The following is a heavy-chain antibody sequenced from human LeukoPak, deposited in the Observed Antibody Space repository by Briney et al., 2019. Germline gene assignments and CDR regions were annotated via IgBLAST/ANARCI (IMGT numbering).Heavy chain of an antibody. CDR3: ARGSYYYDSSGYYYSSNFDY. CDR1: GFTLSSYW. CDR2: IKQDGTEK. Sequence: GGSLRLSCAASGFTLSSYWMSWVRQAPGKGLEWVAVIKQDGTEKYYADSVKGRFTISRDNSKNTLYLQMNSLRAEDTAVYYCARGSYYYDSSGYYYSSNFDYWGQGTLVTVSS. J-gene: IGHJ4*02. V-gene: IGHV3-7*01. D-gene: IGHD3-22*01.